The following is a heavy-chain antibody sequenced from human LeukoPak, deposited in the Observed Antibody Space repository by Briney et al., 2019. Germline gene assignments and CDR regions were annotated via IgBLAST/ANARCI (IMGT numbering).Heavy chain of an antibody. V-gene: IGHV1-8*01. CDR1: GYTFTSYD. CDR3: ASRGHYYDSSGYRVYYFDY. Sequence: GASVKVSCKASGYTFTSYDINWVRQATGQGLEWMGWMNPNSGNTGYAQKFQGRVTMTWNTSISTAYMELSSLRSEDTAVYCCASRGHYYDSSGYRVYYFDYWGQGTLVTVSS. D-gene: IGHD3-22*01. CDR2: MNPNSGNT. J-gene: IGHJ4*02.